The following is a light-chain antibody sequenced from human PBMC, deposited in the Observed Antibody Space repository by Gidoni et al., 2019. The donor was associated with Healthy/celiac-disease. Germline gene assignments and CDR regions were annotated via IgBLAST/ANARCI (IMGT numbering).Light chain of an antibody. J-gene: IGKJ3*01. CDR2: DAS. V-gene: IGKV1-33*01. Sequence: TVTITCQASQDISNYLNWYQQKPGKAPQLLIYDASNLETGVPSRFSGSGSGTDFTFTISSLQPEDIATYYCQQYDNLLSFGPGTKVDIK. CDR3: QQYDNLLS. CDR1: QDISNY.